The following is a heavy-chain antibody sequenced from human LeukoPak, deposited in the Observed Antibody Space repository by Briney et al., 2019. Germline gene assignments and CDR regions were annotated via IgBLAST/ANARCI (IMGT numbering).Heavy chain of an antibody. CDR1: GFPLSTSGVG. D-gene: IGHD3-10*01. CDR3: AHSGPITMVRGVMDYFDY. J-gene: IGHJ4*02. CDR2: IYWNDDK. Sequence: SGPTLVKPTQTLTLTCTFSGFPLSTSGVGVGWIRQPPGKALECLALIYWNDDKRYSPSLKSRLTITKDTSKNQVVLTMTNMDPVDTATYYCAHSGPITMVRGVMDYFDYWGQGTLVTVSS. V-gene: IGHV2-5*01.